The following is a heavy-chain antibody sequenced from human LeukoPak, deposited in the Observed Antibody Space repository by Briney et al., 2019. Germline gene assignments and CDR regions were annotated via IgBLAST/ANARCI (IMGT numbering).Heavy chain of an antibody. Sequence: SETLSLTCAVYGGSFSGYYWSWIRQPPGKGLEWIGEINHSGSTNYNPSLKSRVTISVDTSKNQFSLKLSSVTAADTAVYYCARGRVYDILTVYLYYFDSGGQGPRATVSS. CDR1: GGSFSGYY. V-gene: IGHV4-34*01. D-gene: IGHD3-9*01. CDR3: ARGRVYDILTVYLYYFDS. J-gene: IGHJ4*02. CDR2: INHSGST.